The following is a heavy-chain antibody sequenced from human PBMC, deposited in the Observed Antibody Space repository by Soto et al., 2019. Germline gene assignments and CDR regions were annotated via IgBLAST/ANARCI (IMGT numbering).Heavy chain of an antibody. CDR2: IYWNDDK. J-gene: IGHJ4*02. CDR3: AHRRDWHYVFAY. Sequence: QITLKESGPTLVKPTQTLTLTCTFSGFSLNTYGMGVGWIRQPPGKALEWLALIYWNDDKHYSPSLKSRLTITRDTSKNQVALTMTSANAVDTATYYCAHRRDWHYVFAYWGPGTPVNVSS. V-gene: IGHV2-5*01. D-gene: IGHD2-21*01. CDR1: GFSLNTYGMG.